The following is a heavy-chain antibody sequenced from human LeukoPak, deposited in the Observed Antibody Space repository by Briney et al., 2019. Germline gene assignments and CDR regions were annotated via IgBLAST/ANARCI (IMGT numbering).Heavy chain of an antibody. V-gene: IGHV3-53*01. Sequence: GGSLRLSCAASGFTFSSYWMSWVRQAPGKGLEWVSVIYSGGSTYYADSVKGRFTISRDNSKNTLYLQMNSLRAEDTAVYYCARVKLERPYYYYMDVWGKGTTVTVSS. CDR3: ARVKLERPYYYYMDV. CDR1: GFTFSSYW. J-gene: IGHJ6*03. D-gene: IGHD1-1*01. CDR2: IYSGGST.